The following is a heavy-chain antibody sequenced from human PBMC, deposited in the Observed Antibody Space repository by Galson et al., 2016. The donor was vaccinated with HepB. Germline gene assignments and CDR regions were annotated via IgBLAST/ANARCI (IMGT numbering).Heavy chain of an antibody. J-gene: IGHJ2*01. CDR3: ARRDDAYWYFDL. CDR2: ISPSDSDS. Sequence: SGAEVKKPGESLKISCKGSGYSFTKYWIGWVRQMPGKGLEWMGAISPSDSDSTYSPSFRGQVTISADKSITTAYLQWSSLKASDSAIYYCARRDDAYWYFDLWGRGTLVTVSS. CDR1: GYSFTKYW. V-gene: IGHV5-51*01.